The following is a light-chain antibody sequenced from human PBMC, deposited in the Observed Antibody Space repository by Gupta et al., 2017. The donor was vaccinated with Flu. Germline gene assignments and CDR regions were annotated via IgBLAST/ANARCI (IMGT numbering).Light chain of an antibody. J-gene: IGLJ3*02. CDR1: TSVVGGYNY. V-gene: IGLV2-14*01. Sequence: QSALTQPASVSGSPGQAVTISSTGTTSVVGGYNYVPWYQQYPGKAPKLLIYEVTNRPSGVSPRFSGSKSGNTASLTISGLQTEDEADYYCTSYTTGATGKFGGGTKVTAL. CDR3: TSYTTGATGK. CDR2: EVT.